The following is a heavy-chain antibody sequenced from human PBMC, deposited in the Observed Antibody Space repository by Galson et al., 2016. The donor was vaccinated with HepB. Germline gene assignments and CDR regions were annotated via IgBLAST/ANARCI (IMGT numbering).Heavy chain of an antibody. D-gene: IGHD3-3*02. CDR2: IDGDGGRS. V-gene: IGHV3-74*01. CDR3: ARGGSFGTFDI. Sequence: SLRLSCAASEFTFSSYWMHWVRQPPGKGLLWVSHIDGDGGRSTYADSVKGRFTISRDDAKNTLHLQLSGLRADDTAVYYCARGGSFGTFDIWGRGTMVTVSS. J-gene: IGHJ3*02. CDR1: EFTFSSYW.